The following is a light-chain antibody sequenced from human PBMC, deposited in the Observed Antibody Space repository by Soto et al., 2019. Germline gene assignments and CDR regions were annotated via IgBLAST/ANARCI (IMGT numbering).Light chain of an antibody. CDR3: GSWDSSLSAYV. Sequence: QSVLTQPPSLSAAPGQRVTISCSGGSSNIGGNSVSWYQQLPGTAPKLLIYDDDKRPSGIPDRFSGSKSGTSATLGITGFQTGDEADHYCGSWDSSLSAYVFGTGTKVTVL. V-gene: IGLV1-51*01. CDR2: DDD. J-gene: IGLJ1*01. CDR1: SSNIGGNS.